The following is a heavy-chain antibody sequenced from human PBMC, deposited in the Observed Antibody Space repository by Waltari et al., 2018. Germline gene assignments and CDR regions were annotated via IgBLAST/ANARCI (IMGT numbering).Heavy chain of an antibody. J-gene: IGHJ4*02. CDR2: IYHDGTT. CDR3: TRQVLGYCTSAACRRLES. CDR1: GYFLNTGFD. V-gene: IGHV4-38-2*01. D-gene: IGHD2-2*03. Sequence: QVQLQESGPGLLKPSETLSLTCDVSGYFLNTGFDWGWRRQPPGKGLEWVGTIYHDGTTFYSPSLNSRVTMSMDMSKNQISLKLKSVTAADTAVYYCTRQVLGYCTSAACRRLESWGQGTLVTVSS.